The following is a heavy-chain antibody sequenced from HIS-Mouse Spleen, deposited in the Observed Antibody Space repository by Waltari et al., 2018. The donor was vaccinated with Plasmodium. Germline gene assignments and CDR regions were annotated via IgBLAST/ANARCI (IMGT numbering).Heavy chain of an antibody. Sequence: EVQLVESGGGLVQPGGSLRLSCAASGFTFSSYWMHWVRQAPGKGLVWGARVNRDGGSTSYAGSGKGRCTSSRDNAKNTLYLQMNSLRAEDTAVYYCARDKPSNYGYFDYWGQGTLVTVSS. CDR2: VNRDGGST. J-gene: IGHJ4*02. CDR3: ARDKPSNYGYFDY. D-gene: IGHD4-4*01. CDR1: GFTFSSYW. V-gene: IGHV3-74*01.